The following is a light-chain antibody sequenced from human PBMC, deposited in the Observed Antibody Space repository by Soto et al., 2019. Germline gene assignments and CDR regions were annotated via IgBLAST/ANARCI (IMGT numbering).Light chain of an antibody. CDR1: SSNIGSGFD. V-gene: IGLV1-40*01. CDR2: ANS. CDR3: QCYQRSLSGSTV. J-gene: IGLJ1*01. Sequence: QSVLTQPPSVSGAPGQRVTISCTGSSSNIGSGFDVHWYQQLPGTAPRPLIYANSNRPSGVPDRFSGSRSGSSASQAITGLQAEEEADYYCQCYQRSLSGSTVFAIGRKVTVL.